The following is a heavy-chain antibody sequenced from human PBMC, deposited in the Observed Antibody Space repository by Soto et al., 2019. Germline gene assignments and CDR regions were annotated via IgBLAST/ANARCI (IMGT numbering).Heavy chain of an antibody. Sequence: ASVKVSCKASGYTFTSYYMHWVRQAPGQGLEWMGIINPSGGSTSYAQKFQGRVTMTRDTSTSTVYMELSSLRSEDTAVYYCARDYIGKSRYCSSNSCPNRRYYYGMDVWGQGTTVTVSS. CDR1: GYTFTSYY. CDR3: ARDYIGKSRYCSSNSCPNRRYYYGMDV. J-gene: IGHJ6*02. D-gene: IGHD2-2*01. V-gene: IGHV1-46*01. CDR2: INPSGGST.